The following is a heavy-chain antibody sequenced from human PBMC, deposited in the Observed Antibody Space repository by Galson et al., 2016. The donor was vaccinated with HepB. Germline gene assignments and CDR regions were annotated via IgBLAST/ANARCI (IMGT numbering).Heavy chain of an antibody. CDR2: INSDGSST. J-gene: IGHJ4*02. CDR3: ARAYDSRGSHVGY. D-gene: IGHD3-3*01. CDR1: GFTFSSYW. Sequence: SLRLSCAASGFTFSSYWMHWVRQAPGKGLVWVSRINSDGSSTSYADSVKGRFTISRDSAKNTLYLQMNSLRAQDTAVYYCARAYDSRGSHVGYWGQGTRVTVSS. V-gene: IGHV3-74*01.